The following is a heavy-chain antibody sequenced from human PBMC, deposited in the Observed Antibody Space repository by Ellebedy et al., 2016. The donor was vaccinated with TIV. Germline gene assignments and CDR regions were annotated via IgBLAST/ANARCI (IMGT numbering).Heavy chain of an antibody. CDR2: ISGSGGTT. CDR1: GFTFSTYA. CDR3: ARAPTAIFAHFYYYYYYMDV. J-gene: IGHJ6*03. D-gene: IGHD2-21*02. Sequence: GGSLRLXCAASGFTFSTYAMSWVRQAPGKGLEWVASISGSGGTTYYADSVKGRTAISRDNSKNTVYLLMNSLRVGDTAVYYCARAPTAIFAHFYYYYYYMDVWGKGTTVTVSS. V-gene: IGHV3-23*01.